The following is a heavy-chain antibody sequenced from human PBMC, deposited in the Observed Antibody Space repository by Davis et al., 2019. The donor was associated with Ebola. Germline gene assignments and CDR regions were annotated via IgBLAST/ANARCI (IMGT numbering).Heavy chain of an antibody. CDR1: GGSISSSSYY. CDR3: ARASVRWFGELLYTSDAFDI. Sequence: SETLSLTCTVSGGSISSSSYYWGWIRQPPGKGLEWIGYIYYSGSTNYNPSLKSRVTISVDTSKNQFSLKLSSVTAANTAVYYCARASVRWFGELLYTSDAFDIWGQGTMVTVSS. J-gene: IGHJ3*02. CDR2: IYYSGST. D-gene: IGHD3-10*01. V-gene: IGHV4-61*05.